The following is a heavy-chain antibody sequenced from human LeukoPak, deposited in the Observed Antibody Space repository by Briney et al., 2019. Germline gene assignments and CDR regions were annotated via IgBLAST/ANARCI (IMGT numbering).Heavy chain of an antibody. CDR2: MKGDGSEI. J-gene: IGHJ4*02. V-gene: IGHV3-7*01. CDR3: AKGTGPLDIDY. CDR1: GFIFSTYW. Sequence: GGSLRLSCAASGFIFSTYWMMWARQAPGKGREWVANMKGDGSEIHYVDSVKGRFTISRDNARNSLFLQMNGLRPEDTAVYYCAKGTGPLDIDYWGQGTLVTVSS. D-gene: IGHD1-14*01.